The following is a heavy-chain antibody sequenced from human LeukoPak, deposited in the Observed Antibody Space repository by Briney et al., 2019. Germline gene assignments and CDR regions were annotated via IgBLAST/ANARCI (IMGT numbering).Heavy chain of an antibody. CDR1: GYTFTSYG. D-gene: IGHD3-22*01. CDR2: MNPNSGNT. J-gene: IGHJ4*02. V-gene: IGHV1-8*02. CDR3: ARSYYYDSGFDY. Sequence: ASVKVSCKASGYTFTSYGISWVRQAPGQGLEWVGWMNPNSGNTGYAQKFQGRVTMTRNTSISTAYMELSSLRSEDTAVYYCARSYYYDSGFDYWGQGTLVTVSS.